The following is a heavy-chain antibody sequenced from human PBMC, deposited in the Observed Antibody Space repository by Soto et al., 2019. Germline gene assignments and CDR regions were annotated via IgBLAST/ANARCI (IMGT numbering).Heavy chain of an antibody. D-gene: IGHD3-10*01. J-gene: IGHJ5*02. CDR1: GFTFSSYA. CDR2: ISGSGGST. Sequence: GGSLRLSCAASGFTFSSYAMSWVRQAPGKGLEWVSAISGSGGSTYYAESVKGRFTISRDNSKNTLYLQMNSLRAEDTAVYYCAKDRGITMVRGVISTRFNWFDPWGQGTLVTVSS. CDR3: AKDRGITMVRGVISTRFNWFDP. V-gene: IGHV3-23*01.